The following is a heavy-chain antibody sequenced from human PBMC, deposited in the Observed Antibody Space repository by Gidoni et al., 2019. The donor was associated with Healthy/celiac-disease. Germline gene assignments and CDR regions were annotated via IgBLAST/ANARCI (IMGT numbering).Heavy chain of an antibody. CDR1: GYTFTSYD. J-gene: IGHJ6*03. CDR3: ARAPYSNYGYYYYSYMDV. V-gene: IGHV1-8*01. Sequence: QVQLVQSGAEVKKPGASVKVSCKASGYTFTSYDINGVRQGTGQGLEWMGWMNPNSGNTGYAQKFQGRVTMTRNTSISTAYMELSSLRSEDTAVYYCARAPYSNYGYYYYSYMDVWGKGTTVTVSS. CDR2: MNPNSGNT. D-gene: IGHD4-4*01.